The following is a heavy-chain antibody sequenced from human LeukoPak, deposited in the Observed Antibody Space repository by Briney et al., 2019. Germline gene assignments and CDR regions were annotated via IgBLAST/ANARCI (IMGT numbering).Heavy chain of an antibody. CDR1: GFTFSSYG. V-gene: IGHV3-33*01. D-gene: IGHD3-10*01. J-gene: IGHJ6*02. CDR2: IWYDGSNK. CDR3: ARGWKDTMVRGVIDYYGIDV. Sequence: GGSLRLSCAASGFTFSSYGMHWVRQAPGKGLEWVAVIWYDGSNKYYADSVKGRFTISRDNSKNTLYLQMNSLRAEDTAVYYCARGWKDTMVRGVIDYYGIDVWGQGTTVTVSS.